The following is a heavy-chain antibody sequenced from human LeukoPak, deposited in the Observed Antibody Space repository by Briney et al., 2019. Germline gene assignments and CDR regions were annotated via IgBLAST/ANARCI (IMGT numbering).Heavy chain of an antibody. CDR3: ARGTPRVVVAATYGMDV. Sequence: SETLSLTCTVSGGSISSGSYYWSWIRQPAGKGLEWIGRIYTSGSTNYNPSLKSRVTISVDTSKNQFSLKPSSVTAADTAVYYCARGTPRVVVAATYGMDVWGQGTTVTVSS. V-gene: IGHV4-61*02. CDR1: GGSISSGSYY. J-gene: IGHJ6*02. CDR2: IYTSGST. D-gene: IGHD2-15*01.